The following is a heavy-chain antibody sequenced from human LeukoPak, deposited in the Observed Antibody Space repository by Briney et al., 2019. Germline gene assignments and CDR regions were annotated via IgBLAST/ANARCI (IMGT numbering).Heavy chain of an antibody. J-gene: IGHJ2*01. V-gene: IGHV4-39*01. CDR3: ARQPHANWYFDL. Sequence: KPSETLSLTCTVSGGSIISSSYYWGWIRQPPGKGLEWIGSIYYSGSTYYNPSLKSRVTISVDTSKNQFSLKLSSVTAADTAVYYCARQPHANWYFDLWGRGTLVTVSS. CDR1: GGSIISSSYY. CDR2: IYYSGST.